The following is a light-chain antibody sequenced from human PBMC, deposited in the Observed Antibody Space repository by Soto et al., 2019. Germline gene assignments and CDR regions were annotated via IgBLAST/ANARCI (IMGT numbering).Light chain of an antibody. Sequence: DIQMTQSPSTLSASVGDRVTITCRASQSASRWLAWYQQKPGKAPKLLIYKASSLESGVTSRFSGSGSGTEFTLTISSLQPDDFATYYCQQYNSYSPVPFGQGTKVDIK. V-gene: IGKV1-5*03. CDR2: KAS. CDR1: QSASRW. CDR3: QQYNSYSPVP. J-gene: IGKJ1*01.